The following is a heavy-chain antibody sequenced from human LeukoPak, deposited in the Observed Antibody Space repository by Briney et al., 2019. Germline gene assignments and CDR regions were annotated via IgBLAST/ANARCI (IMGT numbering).Heavy chain of an antibody. D-gene: IGHD3-22*01. V-gene: IGHV3-74*01. CDR1: GFTFSRYW. Sequence: PGGSLRLSCAASGFTFSRYWMHWVRHAPGKGLVWVSRIKSDGSTNYADSVKGRFTISRDNGKNTVSLQMNSLRAEDTGVYYCARAPAEIGGYYPEYFRHWGQGTLVTDSS. CDR2: IKSDGST. CDR3: ARAPAEIGGYYPEYFRH. J-gene: IGHJ1*01.